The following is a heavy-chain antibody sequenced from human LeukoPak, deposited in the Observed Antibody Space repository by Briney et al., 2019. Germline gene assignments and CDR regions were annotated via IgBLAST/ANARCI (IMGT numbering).Heavy chain of an antibody. CDR3: ARCTYYDSSGYYDY. D-gene: IGHD3-22*01. J-gene: IGHJ4*02. Sequence: GGSLRLSCAASGFAFSSYEMNWVRQAPGKGVEWVSYISSSGNTIYYADSVEGRFTISRDNAKNSLYLQMNSLRAEDTAVYYCARCTYYDSSGYYDYWGQGTLVTVSS. V-gene: IGHV3-48*03. CDR1: GFAFSSYE. CDR2: ISSSGNTI.